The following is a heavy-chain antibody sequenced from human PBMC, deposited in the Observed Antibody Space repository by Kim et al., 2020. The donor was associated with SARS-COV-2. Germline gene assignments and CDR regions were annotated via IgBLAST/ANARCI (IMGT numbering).Heavy chain of an antibody. V-gene: IGHV4-61*07. CDR3: TRLRRSTIFGVVNWFDP. Sequence: RKSRVTISVDTSKNQFSLKLSSVTAADTAVYYCTRLRRSTIFGVVNWFDPWGQGTLLTVSS. J-gene: IGHJ5*02. D-gene: IGHD3-3*01.